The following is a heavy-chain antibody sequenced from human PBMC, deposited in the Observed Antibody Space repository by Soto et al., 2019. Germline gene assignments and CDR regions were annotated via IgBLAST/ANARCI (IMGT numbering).Heavy chain of an antibody. J-gene: IGHJ6*03. CDR1: GYTFTSYG. CDR3: ARGGYTRPNYYYYYYMDV. Sequence: QVQLVQSGAEVKKPGASVKVSCKASGYTFTSYGISWVRQAPGQGLEWMGWISAYNGNTNYAQKLQGRVTMTTDTSTSKGYMELRSLRSDDTAVYYCARGGYTRPNYYYYYYMDVWGKGTTVTVSS. D-gene: IGHD5-12*01. V-gene: IGHV1-18*01. CDR2: ISAYNGNT.